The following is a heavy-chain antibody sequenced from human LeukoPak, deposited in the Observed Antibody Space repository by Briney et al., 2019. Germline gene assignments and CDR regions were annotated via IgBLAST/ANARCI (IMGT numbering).Heavy chain of an antibody. CDR1: GYTFTGYY. CDR2: VNPNSGDT. CDR3: ARGDYGSGSHYPPNSYHMGV. D-gene: IGHD3-10*01. J-gene: IGHJ6*03. Sequence: GASVKVSCKASGYTFTGYYLHWVRQAPGQGLEWMGCVNPNSGDTNYAQKFQGSVTMTRDTSISTVYMELSRLRSDDTAVYYCARGDYGSGSHYPPNSYHMGVWGKGTTVTVSS. V-gene: IGHV1-2*02.